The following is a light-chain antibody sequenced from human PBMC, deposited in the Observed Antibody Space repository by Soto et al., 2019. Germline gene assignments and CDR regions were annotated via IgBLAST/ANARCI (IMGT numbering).Light chain of an antibody. V-gene: IGKV3D-15*01. CDR1: ESVRGN. CDR3: QHYSHWPGLT. CDR2: ETS. J-gene: IGKJ4*01. Sequence: EVVMTQSPATLSVSPGERATLSCRASESVRGNLAWYQQKPGQAPRLLVYETSTRASGIPARFSGSGSETDFTLTISSLQSEDFAVYYCQHYSHWPGLTFGGGTRVEIK.